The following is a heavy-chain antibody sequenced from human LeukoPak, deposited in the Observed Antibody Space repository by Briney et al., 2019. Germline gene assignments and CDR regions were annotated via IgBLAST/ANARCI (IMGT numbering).Heavy chain of an antibody. CDR3: ARILKSAAGTWAAFDI. D-gene: IGHD6-13*01. J-gene: IGHJ3*02. CDR2: IFYTGTT. CDR1: GGSMNTYY. V-gene: IGHV4-59*01. Sequence: SETLSLTCTVSGGSMNTYYWSWIRQPPGQGLEWIGYIFYTGTTNYNPSVKSRVTISVDTSKSQFSLNLRSVTAADTAVYFCARILKSAAGTWAAFDIWGHGTMVIVSS.